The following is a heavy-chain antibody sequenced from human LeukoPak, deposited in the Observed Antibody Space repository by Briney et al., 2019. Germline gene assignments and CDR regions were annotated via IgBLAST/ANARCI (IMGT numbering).Heavy chain of an antibody. J-gene: IGHJ4*02. V-gene: IGHV3-33*01. Sequence: GGSLRLSCAASGFXFSTYGMHWVRQAPGKGLEWVAVIWDDGNNKYYADSVKGRFTISRDNSKNTLFLQMNSLRAEDSAVYYCARAPPYCSGGACYFDYWGQGTLVTVSS. CDR1: GFXFSTYG. D-gene: IGHD2-15*01. CDR3: ARAPPYCSGGACYFDY. CDR2: IWDDGNNK.